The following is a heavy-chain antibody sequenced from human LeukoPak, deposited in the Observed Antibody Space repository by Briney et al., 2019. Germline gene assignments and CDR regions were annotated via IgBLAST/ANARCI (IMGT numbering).Heavy chain of an antibody. J-gene: IGHJ3*02. Sequence: GASVKVSCKASGGTFSSYAISWVRQAPGQGLEWMGGIIPIFGTANYAQKFQGRVTITADESTSTAYMELGSLRSEDTAVYYCARRDSSGYTHDAFDIWGQGTMVTVSS. CDR1: GGTFSSYA. D-gene: IGHD3-22*01. V-gene: IGHV1-69*01. CDR3: ARRDSSGYTHDAFDI. CDR2: IIPIFGTA.